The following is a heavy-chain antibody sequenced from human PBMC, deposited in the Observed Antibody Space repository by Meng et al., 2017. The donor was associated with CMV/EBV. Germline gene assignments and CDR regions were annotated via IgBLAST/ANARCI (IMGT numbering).Heavy chain of an antibody. D-gene: IGHD2-21*01. CDR3: TRALCGGDCYSYYYYYGMDV. CDR2: INHSGST. V-gene: IGHV4-34*01. J-gene: IGHJ6*02. CDR1: GGSFSGYY. Sequence: GSLRLSCAVYGGSFSGYYWSWIRRPPGKGLEWIGEINHSGSTNYNPSLKSRVTISVDTSKNQFSLKLSSVTAADTAVYYCTRALCGGDCYSYYYYYGMDVWGQGTTVTVSS.